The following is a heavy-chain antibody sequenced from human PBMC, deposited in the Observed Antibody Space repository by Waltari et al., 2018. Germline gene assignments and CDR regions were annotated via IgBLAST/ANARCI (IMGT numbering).Heavy chain of an antibody. CDR2: IYYSGST. Sequence: QVPLQESGPGLVKPSETLSLTCTVSGGSLSSYYWRWIRQPPGKGLEWIGYIYYSGSTNYNPSLKSRVTISVDTSKNQFSLKLSSVTAADTAVYYCAREGSGSYGYWGQGTLVTVSS. D-gene: IGHD1-26*01. J-gene: IGHJ4*02. CDR3: AREGSGSYGY. V-gene: IGHV4-59*01. CDR1: GGSLSSYY.